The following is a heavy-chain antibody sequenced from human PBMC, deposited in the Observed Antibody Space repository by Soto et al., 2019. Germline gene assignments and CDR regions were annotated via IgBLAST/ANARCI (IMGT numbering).Heavy chain of an antibody. J-gene: IGHJ4*02. D-gene: IGHD2-21*02. CDR3: AIVYCGGDCSPFDY. Sequence: GGSLRLSCAASGFTFSSYWMHWVRQAPGKGLVWVSRINSDGSSTNYADSVKGRFTISRDNAKNTLYLQMNSLRAEDTAVYYCAIVYCGGDCSPFDYWGQGTLVTVSS. V-gene: IGHV3-74*01. CDR2: INSDGSST. CDR1: GFTFSSYW.